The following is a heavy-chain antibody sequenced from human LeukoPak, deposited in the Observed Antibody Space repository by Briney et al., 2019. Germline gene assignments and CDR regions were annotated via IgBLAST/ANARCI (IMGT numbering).Heavy chain of an antibody. J-gene: IGHJ5*02. CDR2: INPNSGGT. V-gene: IGHV1-2*02. CDR3: ARNPTIFGVLVPWFDP. Sequence: ASVKVSCKASGYTFTGHYMHWVRQAPGQGLEWMGWINPNSGGTNYAQKFQGRVTMTRDTSISTAYMELSRLRSDDTAVYYCARNPTIFGVLVPWFDPWGQGTLVTVSS. D-gene: IGHD3-3*01. CDR1: GYTFTGHY.